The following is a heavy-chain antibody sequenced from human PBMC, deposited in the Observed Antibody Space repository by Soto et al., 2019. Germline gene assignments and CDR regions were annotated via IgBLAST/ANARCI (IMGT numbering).Heavy chain of an antibody. V-gene: IGHV3-23*01. CDR1: GFICSSYD. J-gene: IGHJ3*02. Sequence: GSLRLSCAASGFICSSYDMSWVRQAPGKGLEWVSTILVDGRTFYVDSVKGRFTISRDSSQNTVYLQMNSLTAGDTALYYCAKATATGGGAFDICGQGTMVTVSS. CDR2: ILVDGRT. D-gene: IGHD2-8*02. CDR3: AKATATGGGAFDI.